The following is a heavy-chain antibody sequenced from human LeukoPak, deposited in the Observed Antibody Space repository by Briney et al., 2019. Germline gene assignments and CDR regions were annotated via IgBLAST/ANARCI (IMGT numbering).Heavy chain of an antibody. J-gene: IGHJ6*03. CDR1: GLTFSSYW. Sequence: PGGSLRLSCAASGLTFSSYWMSWVRQAPGKGLEWVANIKQDGSEKYYVDSVKGRFTISRDNAKNSLYLQMNSLRAEDTAVYYCARVGDCSSTSCYTGDMDVWGKGTTVTVSS. D-gene: IGHD2-2*02. V-gene: IGHV3-7*01. CDR3: ARVGDCSSTSCYTGDMDV. CDR2: IKQDGSEK.